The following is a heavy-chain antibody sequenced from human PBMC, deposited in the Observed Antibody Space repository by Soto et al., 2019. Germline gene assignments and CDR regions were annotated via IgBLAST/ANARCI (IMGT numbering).Heavy chain of an antibody. CDR1: GYTFTRYN. D-gene: IGHD2-15*01. Sequence: APVNGSCKACGYTFTRYNMCWVQQAPGQRLAWIAIINPSGGTTYYVQKFEGRVTVTTDTSTSTVYMDLSSLRSDDTADKYCARVRGRGTEYFSHYWGQGTLATVSS. V-gene: IGHV1-46*01. CDR2: INPSGGTT. J-gene: IGHJ4*02. CDR3: ARVRGRGTEYFSHY.